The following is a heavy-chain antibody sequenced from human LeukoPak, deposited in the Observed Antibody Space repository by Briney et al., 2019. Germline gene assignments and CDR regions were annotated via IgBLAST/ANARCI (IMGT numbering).Heavy chain of an antibody. CDR3: VRDMGDYGDYVVHY. V-gene: IGHV3-43*02. J-gene: IGHJ4*02. CDR1: GFRFDNFA. D-gene: IGHD4-17*01. CDR2: VGGNGGAT. Sequence: GGSLTLSCAASGFRFDNFAMRWVRQAPGKGLEWVSLVGGNGGATYYAYSVKGRFTISRDNSKNSLYLQMTSRRTDDTALYYCVRDMGDYGDYVVHYWGQGTLVSVSS.